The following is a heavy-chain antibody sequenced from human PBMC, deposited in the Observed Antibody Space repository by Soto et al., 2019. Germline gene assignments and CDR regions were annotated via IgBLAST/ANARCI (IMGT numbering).Heavy chain of an antibody. Sequence: ETLSLTGAGYGGCFSGYYWSWIRQPPGKGLEWIGEINHSGSTNYNPSLKSRVTISVDTSKNQFSLKLSSVTAAETAVYYCARGHITIFGVVTYYYDYYGMDVWGQGTTVTVSS. CDR1: GGCFSGYY. J-gene: IGHJ6*02. D-gene: IGHD3-3*01. CDR3: ARGHITIFGVVTYYYDYYGMDV. V-gene: IGHV4-34*01. CDR2: INHSGST.